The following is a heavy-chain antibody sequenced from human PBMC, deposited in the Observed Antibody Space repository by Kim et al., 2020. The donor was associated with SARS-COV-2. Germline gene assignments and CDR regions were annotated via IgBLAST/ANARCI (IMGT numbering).Heavy chain of an antibody. CDR2: ISGSGGST. D-gene: IGHD2-15*01. V-gene: IGHV3-23*01. Sequence: GGSLRLSCAASGFTFSSYAMSWVRQAPGKGLEWVSAISGSGGSTYYADSVKGRFTISRDNSKNTLYLQMNSLRAEDTAVYYCAKDQPDIVVVVAATHDAFDIWGQGTMVTVSS. CDR3: AKDQPDIVVVVAATHDAFDI. J-gene: IGHJ3*02. CDR1: GFTFSSYA.